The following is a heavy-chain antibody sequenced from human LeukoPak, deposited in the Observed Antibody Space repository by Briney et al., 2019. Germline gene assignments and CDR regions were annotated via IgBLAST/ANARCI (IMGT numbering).Heavy chain of an antibody. J-gene: IGHJ4*02. Sequence: PGGSLRLSCAASGFTVSSNYMSWVRQAPGKGLEWVSYISSSSSTIYYADSVKGRFTISRDNAKNSLYLQMNSLRAEDTAVYYCVRGAHPPGDDYWGQGTLVTVSS. D-gene: IGHD3-16*01. CDR3: VRGAHPPGDDY. CDR1: GFTVSSNY. CDR2: ISSSSSTI. V-gene: IGHV3-48*04.